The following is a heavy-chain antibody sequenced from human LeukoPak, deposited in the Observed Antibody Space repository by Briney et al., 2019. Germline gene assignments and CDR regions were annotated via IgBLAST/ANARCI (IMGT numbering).Heavy chain of an antibody. CDR3: AKDIVAAGLFFDY. CDR2: ISSSSSGSTT. Sequence: GGSLRLSCAASGFSFSDYYMGWIRQAPGKGLDWVSFISSSSSGSTTHYADSVKGRFTISRDNAKNSLYLQMDSLRAEDTAVYYCAKDIVAAGLFFDYWGQGTLVTVSS. CDR1: GFSFSDYY. D-gene: IGHD6-13*01. V-gene: IGHV3-11*01. J-gene: IGHJ4*02.